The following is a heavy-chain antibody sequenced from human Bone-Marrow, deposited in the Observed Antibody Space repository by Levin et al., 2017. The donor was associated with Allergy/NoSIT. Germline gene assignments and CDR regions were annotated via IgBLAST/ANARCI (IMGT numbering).Heavy chain of an antibody. J-gene: IGHJ4*02. CDR1: GFSISSGYF. CDR2: IYHSGST. V-gene: IGHV4-38-2*02. D-gene: IGHD6-19*01. CDR3: ARGGLAVPSTIDY. Sequence: TSETLSLTCTVSGFSISSGYFWGWIRQPPGKGLEWIGSIYHSGSTYYNPSLKSRVAISVDTSKNQFSLKLSSVTAAGTAVYYCARGGLAVPSTIDYWGQGALVTVSS.